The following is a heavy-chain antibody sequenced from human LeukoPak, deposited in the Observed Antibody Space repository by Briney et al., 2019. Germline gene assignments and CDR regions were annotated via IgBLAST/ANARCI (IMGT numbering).Heavy chain of an antibody. J-gene: IGHJ1*01. V-gene: IGHV4-38-2*02. D-gene: IGHD3-9*01. Sequence: SETLSLTCTVSGYSISSGYYWGWIRQPPGKGLEWIGSIYHSGSTYYNPSLKSRVTISVDTSKNQFSLKLSSVTAADTAVYYCARDCRYFDWLLMKGGDEYFQHWGQGTLVTVSS. CDR3: ARDCRYFDWLLMKGGDEYFQH. CDR1: GYSISSGYY. CDR2: IYHSGST.